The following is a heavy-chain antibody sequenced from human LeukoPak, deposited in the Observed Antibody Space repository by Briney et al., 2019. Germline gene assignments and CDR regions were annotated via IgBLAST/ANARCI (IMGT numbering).Heavy chain of an antibody. J-gene: IGHJ5*02. CDR1: GGSFSGYY. Sequence: SETLSLTCAVYGGSFSGYYWSWIRQPPGKGLEWIGEINHSGSTNYNPSLKSRVTISVDTSKNQFSLKLSSVTAADTAVYYCAGSITMVRGAMKWNWFDPWGQGTLVTVSS. CDR3: AGSITMVRGAMKWNWFDP. CDR2: INHSGST. D-gene: IGHD3-10*01. V-gene: IGHV4-34*01.